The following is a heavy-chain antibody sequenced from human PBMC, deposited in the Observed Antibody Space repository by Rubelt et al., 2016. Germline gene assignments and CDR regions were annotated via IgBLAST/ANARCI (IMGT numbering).Heavy chain of an antibody. CDR3: ARRPSRDAFDI. CDR1: GASISSYY. CDR2: IYYSGST. V-gene: IGHV4-59*01. Sequence: WLTCTVSGASISSYYWSWIRQPPGKGLEWIGYIYYSGSTNYHPSLKSRVTISVDTSKNQSSLKLSSVTAADTAVYYCARRPSRDAFDIWGQGTMVTVSS. J-gene: IGHJ3*02.